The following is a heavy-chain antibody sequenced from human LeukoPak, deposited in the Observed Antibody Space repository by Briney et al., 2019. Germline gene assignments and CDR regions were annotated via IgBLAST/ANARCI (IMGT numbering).Heavy chain of an antibody. J-gene: IGHJ4*02. V-gene: IGHV3-15*05. D-gene: IGHD4-17*01. CDR3: TPRATVTTIPDY. CDR2: IKNKADGGTT. Sequence: GGSLRLSCAASGLTFSNAWMTWVRQAPGKGPEWVGHIKNKADGGTTDYAAPVKGRFTISRDDSKNTVYLQMNSLKTEDTAVYYCTPRATVTTIPDYWGQGTLVTVSS. CDR1: GLTFSNAW.